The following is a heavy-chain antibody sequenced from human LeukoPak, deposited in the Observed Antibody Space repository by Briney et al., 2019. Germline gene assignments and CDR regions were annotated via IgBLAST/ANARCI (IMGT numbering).Heavy chain of an antibody. CDR3: ARVRGYSYGSGTYNGMDV. V-gene: IGHV1-8*01. CDR1: GYTFTNYD. J-gene: IGHJ6*02. D-gene: IGHD3-10*01. CDR2: MNPNSGNT. Sequence: ASVKVSCKASGYTFTNYDINWLRQASGQGLEWMGWMNPNSGNTGYPQKFQGRVTMTRNTSISTAYMELNSLRFEDTAVYYCARVRGYSYGSGTYNGMDVWGQGTTVTVSS.